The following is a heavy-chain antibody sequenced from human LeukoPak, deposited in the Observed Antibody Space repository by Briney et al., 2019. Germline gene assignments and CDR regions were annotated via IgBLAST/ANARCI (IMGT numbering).Heavy chain of an antibody. V-gene: IGHV3-23*01. D-gene: IGHD3-16*01. CDR1: GVNFSSYW. J-gene: IGHJ4*02. CDR3: AKGGGGLFDY. CDR2: VSGSGGST. Sequence: PGGSLRLSCAVSGVNFSSYWMSGVPQAPGRGREWVSGVSGSGGSTYYADSVKGRFTISRDNSKNTLYLQMNSLRAEDTAVYYCAKGGGGLFDYWGQGTLVTVSS.